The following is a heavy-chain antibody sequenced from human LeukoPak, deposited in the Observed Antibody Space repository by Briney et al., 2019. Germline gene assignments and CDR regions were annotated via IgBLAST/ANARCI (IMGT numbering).Heavy chain of an antibody. Sequence: RRSLRLSCATSGFTFSSYSMNWVRQAPGKGLEWVSHITASGTAMFYADSVKGRFTISRDNAKNSLYLQMNSLRDEDTAVYYCASSGSYRFDYWGQGTLVTVSS. D-gene: IGHD1-26*01. CDR1: GFTFSSYS. CDR2: ITASGTAM. CDR3: ASSGSYRFDY. V-gene: IGHV3-48*02. J-gene: IGHJ4*02.